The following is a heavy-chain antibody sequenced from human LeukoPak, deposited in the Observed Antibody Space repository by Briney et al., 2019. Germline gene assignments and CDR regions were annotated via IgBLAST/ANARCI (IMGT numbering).Heavy chain of an antibody. D-gene: IGHD3-3*01. CDR1: GYTLTELS. Sequence: VASVKVSCKVSGYTLTELSMHWVRQAPGKGLEWMGGFDPEDGETIYAQKFQGRVTMTEDTSTDTAYMELSSLRSEDTAVYYCAREAGITIFGVVREEYNWFDPWGQGTLVTVSS. J-gene: IGHJ5*02. CDR3: AREAGITIFGVVREEYNWFDP. CDR2: FDPEDGET. V-gene: IGHV1-24*01.